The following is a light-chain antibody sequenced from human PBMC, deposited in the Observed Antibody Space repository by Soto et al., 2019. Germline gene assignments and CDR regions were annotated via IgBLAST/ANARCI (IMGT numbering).Light chain of an antibody. J-gene: IGKJ5*01. CDR2: AAS. V-gene: IGKV3-20*01. Sequence: EIVLTQSPVTLSLSPGERATLSCRASRSFASSYLGWYQQKPGQAPRLLIYAASTRATGIPDRFSGSGSATDFTLTISRLEPDDSAVYYCQHYDSSPPYTFGQGTRPEIK. CDR1: RSFASSY. CDR3: QHYDSSPPYT.